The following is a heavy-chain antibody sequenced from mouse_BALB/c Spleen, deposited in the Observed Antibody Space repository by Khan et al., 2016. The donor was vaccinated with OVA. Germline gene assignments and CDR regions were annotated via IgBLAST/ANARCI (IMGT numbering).Heavy chain of an antibody. CDR3: AREGAYYRSDGWFSY. D-gene: IGHD2-14*01. CDR1: GYTFTTYT. CDR2: INPSNGYT. Sequence: QVRLQQSGAELARPGASVKMSCKASGYTFTTYTMHWVKQRPGQGLEWLGYINPSNGYTNYNQKLKDKSTLTADKSSSTAYMLLSSLTSDYSAVYYCAREGAYYRSDGWFSYWGQGTLVTVSA. J-gene: IGHJ3*01. V-gene: IGHV1-4*01.